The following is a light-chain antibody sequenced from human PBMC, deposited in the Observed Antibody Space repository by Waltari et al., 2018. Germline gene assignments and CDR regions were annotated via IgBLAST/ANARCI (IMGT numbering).Light chain of an antibody. V-gene: IGKV3-20*01. Sequence: CRASQSVGRALAWYQQKPGQAPRLLIYDASSRATGISDKFSGSGSGTDFSLTISRVEPEDFAVYFCQMYVRLPVTFGQGTEVEVK. CDR3: QMYVRLPVT. J-gene: IGKJ1*01. CDR2: DAS. CDR1: QSVGRA.